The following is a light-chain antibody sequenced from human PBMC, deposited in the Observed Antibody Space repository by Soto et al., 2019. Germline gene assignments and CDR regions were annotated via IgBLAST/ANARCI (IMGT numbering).Light chain of an antibody. J-gene: IGKJ1*01. CDR3: QQSYITPWT. CDR2: AAS. CDR1: QSIDTY. V-gene: IGKV1-39*01. Sequence: DIQMTQSPSSLSASVGDRVTITCRASQSIDTYLNWYQRKPGKAPNVLIYAASTLQSGVPTRFSGSGSGTDFTLTISSLQPEDFATYYCQQSYITPWTFGQGTKVDIK.